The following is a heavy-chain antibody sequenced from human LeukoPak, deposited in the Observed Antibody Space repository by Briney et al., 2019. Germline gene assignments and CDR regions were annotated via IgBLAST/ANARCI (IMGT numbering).Heavy chain of an antibody. CDR3: ARVVVSQGWFDP. D-gene: IGHD4-23*01. Sequence: SGTLSLTCAVSGGSISSSNWWSWVRQPPGKGLEWIGEIYHSGSTNYIPSLKSRVTISVDKSKNQFSLKLSSVTAADTAVYYSARVVVSQGWFDPWGQGTLVTVSS. CDR1: GGSISSSNW. V-gene: IGHV4-4*02. CDR2: IYHSGST. J-gene: IGHJ5*02.